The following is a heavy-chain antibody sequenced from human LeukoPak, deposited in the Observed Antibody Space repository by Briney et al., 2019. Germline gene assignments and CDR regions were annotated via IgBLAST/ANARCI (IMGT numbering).Heavy chain of an antibody. CDR3: VRERFHGSGAPKFDF. Sequence: TSETLSLTCTVSGGSISSSSYYWGWIRQPPGKGLEWVSCISGSGSYIYYADSVKGRFTISRDNAKNSLHLQVNSLRAEDTAVYYCVRERFHGSGAPKFDFWGQGTLVTVSS. D-gene: IGHD3-10*01. J-gene: IGHJ4*02. V-gene: IGHV3-21*06. CDR2: ISGSGSYI. CDR1: GGSISSSS.